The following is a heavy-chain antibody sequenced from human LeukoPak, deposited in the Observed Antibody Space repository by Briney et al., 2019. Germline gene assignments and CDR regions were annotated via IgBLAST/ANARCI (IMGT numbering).Heavy chain of an antibody. CDR3: ARDLTVTTDVFDY. V-gene: IGHV3-48*03. Sequence: GGSLRLSCAASGVTFSSFEMNWVRQAPGKGLEWLSYISSGGSTIYYADSVKGRFTISRDNAKNSLYLQMNSLRAEDTAVYYCARDLTVTTDVFDYWGQGTLVTVSS. D-gene: IGHD4-17*01. CDR1: GVTFSSFE. J-gene: IGHJ4*02. CDR2: ISSGGSTI.